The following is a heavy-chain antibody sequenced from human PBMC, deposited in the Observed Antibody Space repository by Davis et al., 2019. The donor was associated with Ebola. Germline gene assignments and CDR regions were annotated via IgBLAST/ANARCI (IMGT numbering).Heavy chain of an antibody. D-gene: IGHD5-24*01. CDR2: IYPGDSDT. CDR1: GYRFTNFW. V-gene: IGHV5-51*01. CDR3: ASLRRTITGMDDAFDI. Sequence: GESLKISCKGSGYRFTNFWIGWVRHMPGKGLEWMGIIYPGDSDTRYSPSFRGQVTISADKSIKTAFLEWSSLKASDTAMYYCASLRRTITGMDDAFDIWGQGTMVTVSS. J-gene: IGHJ3*02.